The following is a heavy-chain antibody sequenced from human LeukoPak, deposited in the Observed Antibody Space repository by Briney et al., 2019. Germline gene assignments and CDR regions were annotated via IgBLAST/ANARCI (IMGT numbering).Heavy chain of an antibody. Sequence: GRSLRLSCAASGFTFSSYAMHWVRQAPGKGLEWVAVISYDGSNKYYADSVKGRFTISRDNSKNTLYLQMNGLRAEDTAVYYCARARSSTSCYTCYYYYMDVWGKGTTVTVSS. CDR1: GFTFSSYA. CDR3: ARARSSTSCYTCYYYYMDV. CDR2: ISYDGSNK. J-gene: IGHJ6*03. D-gene: IGHD2-2*02. V-gene: IGHV3-30*01.